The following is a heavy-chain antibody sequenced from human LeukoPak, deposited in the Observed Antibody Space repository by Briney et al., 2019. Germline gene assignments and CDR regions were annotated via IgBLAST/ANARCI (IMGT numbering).Heavy chain of an antibody. CDR1: GGSISTTTNS. Sequence: SETLSLTCNVSGGSISTTTNSWGWAWIRQRPTKGLEWIGSIYYGGSPYYTSSLKSRVTISVDTSKNQFPLKLASLTAADTAVYYCARRPIVGSTGFYFDPWGPGTLVTVSS. D-gene: IGHD1-26*01. CDR3: ARRPIVGSTGFYFDP. V-gene: IGHV4-39*01. J-gene: IGHJ5*02. CDR2: IYYGGSP.